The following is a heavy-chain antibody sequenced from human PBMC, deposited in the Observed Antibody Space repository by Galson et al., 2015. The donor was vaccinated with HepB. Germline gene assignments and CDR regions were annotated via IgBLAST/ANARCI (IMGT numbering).Heavy chain of an antibody. CDR2: INSDGGPI. CDR3: ARYGTSWSLDQ. D-gene: IGHD6-13*01. CDR1: GFILSDSY. V-gene: IGHV3-11*01. J-gene: IGHJ4*02. Sequence: SLRLSCAASGFILSDSYMTWIRHGPGKGLECVSYINSDGGPIYYADSVKGRFTISRDNARNSLFLQMNSLRAEDTAVYYCARYGTSWSLDQWGQGALVTVSS.